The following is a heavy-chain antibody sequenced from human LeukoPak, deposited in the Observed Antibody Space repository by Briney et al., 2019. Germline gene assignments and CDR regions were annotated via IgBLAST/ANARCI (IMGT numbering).Heavy chain of an antibody. J-gene: IGHJ4*02. CDR2: IRASGDHM. CDR1: RLTLSDYY. CDR3: AKGHLGVVVIN. V-gene: IGHV3-23*01. D-gene: IGHD3-22*01. Sequence: GGSLRLSCAASRLTLSDYYMTWVRQAPGKGLEWVSYIRASGDHMFYADSVKGRFTISRDNSKNTLYLQMNSLRAEDTAVYYCAKGHLGVVVINGGQGTLVTVSS.